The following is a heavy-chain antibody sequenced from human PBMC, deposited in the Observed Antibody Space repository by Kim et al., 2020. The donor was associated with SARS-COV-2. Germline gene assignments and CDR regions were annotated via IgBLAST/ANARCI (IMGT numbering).Heavy chain of an antibody. D-gene: IGHD3-10*01. V-gene: IGHV3-23*01. CDR3: AKIWVRGVRLDP. J-gene: IGHJ5*02. Sequence: YYADSVKGRFTISRDNSKNTLYLQMNSLRAEDTAVYYCAKIWVRGVRLDPWGQGTLVTVSS.